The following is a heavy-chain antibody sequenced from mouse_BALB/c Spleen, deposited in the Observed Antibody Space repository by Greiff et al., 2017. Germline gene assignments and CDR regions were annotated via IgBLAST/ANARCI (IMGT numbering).Heavy chain of an antibody. Sequence: VQLVESGAELARPGASVKLSCKASGYTFTSYWMQWVKQRPGQGLEWIGAIYPGDGDTRYTQKFKGKATLTADKSSSTAYMQLSSLASEDSAVYYCARGGITTAPYAMDYWGQGTSVTVSS. CDR2: IYPGDGDT. CDR1: GYTFTSYW. V-gene: IGHV1-87*01. D-gene: IGHD1-2*01. J-gene: IGHJ4*01. CDR3: ARGGITTAPYAMDY.